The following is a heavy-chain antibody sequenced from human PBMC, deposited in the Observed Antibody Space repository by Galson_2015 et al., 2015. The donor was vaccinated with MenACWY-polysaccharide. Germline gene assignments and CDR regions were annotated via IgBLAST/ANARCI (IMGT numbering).Heavy chain of an antibody. CDR3: AREQDSRSLDY. CDR2: INPNNGGT. D-gene: IGHD4-11*01. CDR1: GYTFIGHY. V-gene: IGHV1-2*02. J-gene: IGHJ4*02. Sequence: SVKVSCKASGYTFIGHYMHWVRQAPGQGLEWMGWINPNNGGTDFARKFRGRITMTRDTSISTVYMELNRLTSDDTAVYYCAREQDSRSLDYWGQGTLVTVSS.